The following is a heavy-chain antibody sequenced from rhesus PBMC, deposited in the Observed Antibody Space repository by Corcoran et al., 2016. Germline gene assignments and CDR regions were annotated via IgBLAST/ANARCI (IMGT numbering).Heavy chain of an antibody. D-gene: IGHD4-29*01. Sequence: QVQLQESGPGLVKPSETLSLTCAVSGASISSYWWSWIRQPPGKGLEWIGEINGNIGSTYYNPSLKSRVTISKDASKNQFSLKLSSVTAADTAVYYCARDQLAGNYWGQGVLVTVSS. J-gene: IGHJ4*01. CDR1: GASISSYW. CDR3: ARDQLAGNY. V-gene: IGHV4-80*01. CDR2: INGNIGST.